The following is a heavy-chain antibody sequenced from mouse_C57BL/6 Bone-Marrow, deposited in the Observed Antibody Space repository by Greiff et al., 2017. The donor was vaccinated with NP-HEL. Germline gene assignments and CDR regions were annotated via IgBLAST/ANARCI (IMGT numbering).Heavy chain of an antibody. D-gene: IGHD2-4*01. CDR3: ARYGNRPYDYDGPSGMDY. V-gene: IGHV7-3*01. J-gene: IGHJ4*01. CDR1: GFTFTDYY. Sequence: DVQLQESGGGLVQPGGSLSLSCAASGFTFTDYYMSWVRQPPGKALEWLGFIRNKANGYTTEYSASVKGRFTISRDNSQSILYLQMNALRAEDSATYYDARYGNRPYDYDGPSGMDYWGQGTSVTVSS. CDR2: IRNKANGYTT.